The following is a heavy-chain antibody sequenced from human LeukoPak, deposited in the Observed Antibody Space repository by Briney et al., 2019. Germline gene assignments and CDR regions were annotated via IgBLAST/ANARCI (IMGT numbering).Heavy chain of an antibody. CDR1: GGSISSTTYY. Sequence: SETLSLTCTVSGGSISSTTYYWGWIRQPPGKGLEWIGSIYYSGSTYYNPSLKSRVTISVDTSKNQFSLKLNSVTAADTAVYYCARDSYYYGSGSYGFDPWGQGTLVTVSS. V-gene: IGHV4-39*02. J-gene: IGHJ5*02. CDR2: IYYSGST. CDR3: ARDSYYYGSGSYGFDP. D-gene: IGHD3-10*01.